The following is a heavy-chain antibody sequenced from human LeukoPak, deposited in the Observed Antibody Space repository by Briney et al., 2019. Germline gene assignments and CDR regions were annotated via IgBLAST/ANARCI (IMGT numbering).Heavy chain of an antibody. V-gene: IGHV4-39*01. D-gene: IGHD3-22*01. J-gene: IGHJ4*02. Sequence: PSETLSLTCTVSGGSISSSSYYWGWIRQPPGKGLEWIGSIYYSGSTYYNPSLKSRVTISVDTSKNQFSLKLSSVTAADTAVYYCARLSVIVGGYIGYWGQGTLVTVSS. CDR2: IYYSGST. CDR3: ARLSVIVGGYIGY. CDR1: GGSISSSSYY.